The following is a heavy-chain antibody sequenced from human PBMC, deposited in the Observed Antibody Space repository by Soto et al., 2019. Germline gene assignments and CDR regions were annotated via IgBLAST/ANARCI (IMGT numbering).Heavy chain of an antibody. J-gene: IGHJ4*02. CDR1: GGSFSGYY. D-gene: IGHD2-2*03. V-gene: IGHV4-34*01. CDR3: ARMDIVVVPARYGGFDY. CDR2: INHSGST. Sequence: SETLSLTCAVYGGSFSGYYWSWIRQPPGKGLEWIGEINHSGSTNYNPSLKSRVTISVDTSKNQFSLKLSSVTAADTAVYYCARMDIVVVPARYGGFDYWGQGTLVTVS.